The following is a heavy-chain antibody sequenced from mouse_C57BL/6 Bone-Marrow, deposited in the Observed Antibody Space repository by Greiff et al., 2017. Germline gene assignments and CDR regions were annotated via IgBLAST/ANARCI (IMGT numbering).Heavy chain of an antibody. CDR1: GYTFTDYE. V-gene: IGHV1-15*01. CDR3: TLPGTDDC. CDR2: IDPETGGA. J-gene: IGHJ2*01. D-gene: IGHD4-1*01. Sequence: VQLQQSGAELVRPGASVTLSCKASGYTFTDYEMHWVKQTPVHGLAWIGAIDPETGGAAYNQKFKGKAILTADKSSSTAYMELRSLTSDDSAVYYCTLPGTDDCWGQGSTLTVSS.